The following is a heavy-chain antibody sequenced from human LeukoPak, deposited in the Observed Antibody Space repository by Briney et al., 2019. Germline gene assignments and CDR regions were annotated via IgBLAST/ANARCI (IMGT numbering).Heavy chain of an antibody. D-gene: IGHD3-3*01. V-gene: IGHV3-21*01. Sequence: GGSLRLSCAASGFTFSSYSMNWVRQAPGKGLEWVSSISSSSSYIYYADSVKGRFTISRDNAKNSLYLQMNSLRAEDTAVYYCAGVRFLEWLWDYWGQGTLVTVSS. CDR2: ISSSSSYI. CDR1: GFTFSSYS. CDR3: AGVRFLEWLWDY. J-gene: IGHJ4*02.